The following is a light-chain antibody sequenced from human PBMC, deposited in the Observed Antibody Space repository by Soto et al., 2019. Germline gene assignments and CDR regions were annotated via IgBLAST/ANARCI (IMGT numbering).Light chain of an antibody. CDR3: QQYGRSPPFT. Sequence: EIVLTQSPGTLSLSPGERATLSCRSSQSVSSTYIAWYQQNPGHAPRLRIYGASSRATGIPDRFSGSGSGTDFTFTIIILEPEDFAVYFCQQYGRSPPFTFGQGNKVEIK. V-gene: IGKV3-20*01. CDR1: QSVSSTY. CDR2: GAS. J-gene: IGKJ2*01.